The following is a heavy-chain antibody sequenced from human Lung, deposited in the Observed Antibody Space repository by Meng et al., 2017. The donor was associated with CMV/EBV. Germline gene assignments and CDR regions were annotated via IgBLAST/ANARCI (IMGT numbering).Heavy chain of an antibody. V-gene: IGHV3-30*02. CDR3: GRDYVNSIDH. CDR2: IEHDGNNE. J-gene: IGHJ4*02. D-gene: IGHD2/OR15-2a*01. CDR1: GFTFGNYA. Sequence: VQLLGSGGGVVLPGGSLRLSWSTSGFTFGNYAMHWVRQAPGKGLEWLAFIEHDGNNEQYADSMKGRFTISRDNFNTVYLQMRSLRDEDTALYYCGRDYVNSIDHWGQGTLVTVSS.